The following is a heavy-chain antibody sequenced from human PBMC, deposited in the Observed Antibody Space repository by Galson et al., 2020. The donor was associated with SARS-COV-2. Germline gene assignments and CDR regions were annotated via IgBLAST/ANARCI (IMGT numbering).Heavy chain of an antibody. D-gene: IGHD3-22*01. V-gene: IGHV4-39*07. Sequence: SETLSLTCTVSGGSISSSSYYWGWIRQPPGKGLEWIGSIYYSGSTYYNPSLKSRVTISVDTSKNQFSLKLSSVTAADTAVYYCAREGLLITMIVVRNDAFDIWGQGTMVTVSS. CDR1: GGSISSSSYY. J-gene: IGHJ3*02. CDR2: IYYSGST. CDR3: AREGLLITMIVVRNDAFDI.